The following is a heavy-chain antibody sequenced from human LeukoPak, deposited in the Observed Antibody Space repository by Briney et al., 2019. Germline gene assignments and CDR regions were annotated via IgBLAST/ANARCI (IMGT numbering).Heavy chain of an antibody. V-gene: IGHV4-59*01. CDR1: GDSISTYY. Sequence: SEALSLTCTVSGDSISTYYWSWIRQPPGKGLEWIGYIYYRVTSDYNPSLKSRVTMSVDMSTRQISLKLSSVTAADTAVYYCARAVGGDGSGSLWGPGTLVTVSS. CDR2: IYYRVTS. CDR3: ARAVGGDGSGSL. D-gene: IGHD3-10*01. J-gene: IGHJ4*02.